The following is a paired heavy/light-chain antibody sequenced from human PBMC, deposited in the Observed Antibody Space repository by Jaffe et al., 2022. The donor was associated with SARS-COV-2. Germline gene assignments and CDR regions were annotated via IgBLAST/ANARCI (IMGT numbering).Light chain of an antibody. J-gene: IGLJ2*01. Sequence: QSVLTQPPSVSAAPGQRVTISCSGSSSNIGNNYVSWYQQLPGTAPKLLIYDNNKRPSGIPDRFSGSKSGTSATLGITGLQTGDEADYYCGTWDTSLSAVVFGGGTKVTVL. V-gene: IGLV1-51*01. CDR1: SSNIGNNY. CDR3: GTWDTSLSAVV. CDR2: DNN.
Heavy chain of an antibody. CDR1: GGSISSYY. Sequence: QVQLQESGPGLVKPSETLSLTCTVSGGSISSYYWSWIRQPPGKGLEWIGYIYYSGSTNYKSSLKSRVTISGDTSKNQFSLKLSSVTAADTAVYYCATLADVVGPFDNWGQGTLVTVSS. CDR2: IYYSGST. D-gene: IGHD2-21*01. V-gene: IGHV4-59*01. CDR3: ATLADVVGPFDN. J-gene: IGHJ4*02.